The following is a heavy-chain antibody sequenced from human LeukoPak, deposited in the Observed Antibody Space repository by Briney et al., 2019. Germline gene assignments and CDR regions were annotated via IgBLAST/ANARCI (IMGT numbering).Heavy chain of an antibody. CDR1: GFTFSDYY. CDR2: ISSSGSTI. V-gene: IGHV3-11*01. D-gene: IGHD3-10*01. CDR3: ARASMVRGIPRYYMDV. Sequence: GGSLRLSCAASGFTFSDYYMSWIRQAPGKGLEWVSYISSSGSTIYYADSVKGRFTISRDNAKNSLYLQMNSLRAEDTAVYYCARASMVRGIPRYYMDVWGKGTTVTVSS. J-gene: IGHJ6*03.